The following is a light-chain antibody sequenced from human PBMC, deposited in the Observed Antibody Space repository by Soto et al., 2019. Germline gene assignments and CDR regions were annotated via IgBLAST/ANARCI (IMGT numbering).Light chain of an antibody. CDR3: QQSDSTPQT. V-gene: IGKV1-39*01. CDR2: AAS. CDR1: QSSSNY. Sequence: DIQMTQSPSSLSASVGVRVTISCRASQSSSNYLNWYQQKPGTAPKLLIYAASSLQSGVPSRFSGSGSGTDFTLTISSLQIEDFATYFCQQSDSTPQTFGQGTKVEIK. J-gene: IGKJ1*01.